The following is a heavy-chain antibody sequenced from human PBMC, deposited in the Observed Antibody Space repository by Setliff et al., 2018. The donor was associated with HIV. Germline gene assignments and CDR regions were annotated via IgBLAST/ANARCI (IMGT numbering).Heavy chain of an antibody. CDR1: GGSISSSAYY. Sequence: PSETLSLTCTVSGGSISSSAYYWNWFRQPPGGGLEWIGEINHSGNINYNPSLRSRVTMSVDTSKKQFSLRMPSVTAADTAVYYCARVPMTDYADGSGYYAPLWYFDIWGHGTQVTVSS. D-gene: IGHD3-22*01. CDR3: ARVPMTDYADGSGYYAPLWYFDI. V-gene: IGHV4-39*07. J-gene: IGHJ2*01. CDR2: INHSGNI.